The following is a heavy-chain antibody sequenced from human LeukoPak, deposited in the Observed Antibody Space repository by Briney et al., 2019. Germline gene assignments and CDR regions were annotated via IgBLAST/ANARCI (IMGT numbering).Heavy chain of an antibody. CDR1: GYTFTGYY. Sequence: ASVKVSCKASGYTFTGYYMHWVRQAPGQGLEWMGWINPNSGGTNYAQKFQGRVTITRNTSISTAYMELSSLRSEDTAVYYCARGPSRTLLDAFDIWGQGTMVTVSS. D-gene: IGHD3-10*01. J-gene: IGHJ3*02. CDR3: ARGPSRTLLDAFDI. CDR2: INPNSGGT. V-gene: IGHV1-2*02.